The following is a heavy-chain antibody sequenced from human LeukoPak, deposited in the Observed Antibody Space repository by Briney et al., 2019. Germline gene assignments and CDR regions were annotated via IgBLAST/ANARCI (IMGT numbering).Heavy chain of an antibody. Sequence: ASVKVSCKASGYTFTSYDINWVRQATGQGLEWMGWMNPNSGNTGYAQKFQGRVTITRNTSISTAYMELSSLRSEDTAVYYYARGPYSSSFYYYYYMDVWGKGTTVTVSS. J-gene: IGHJ6*03. CDR2: MNPNSGNT. CDR1: GYTFTSYD. CDR3: ARGPYSSSFYYYYYMDV. D-gene: IGHD6-6*01. V-gene: IGHV1-8*03.